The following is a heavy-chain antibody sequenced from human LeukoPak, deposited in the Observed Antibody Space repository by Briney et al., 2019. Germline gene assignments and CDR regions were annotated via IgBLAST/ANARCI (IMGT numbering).Heavy chain of an antibody. CDR2: MNPNSGNT. CDR3: ATTPFRAVEAYGMDV. Sequence: GASVKVSCKASGYTFTSYDINWVRQATGQGLEWMGWMNPNSGNTGYAQKFQGRVTMTRNTSISTAYMELSSLRSEDTAVYYCATTPFRAVEAYGMDVWGQGTTVTVSS. D-gene: IGHD4-23*01. J-gene: IGHJ6*02. CDR1: GYTFTSYD. V-gene: IGHV1-8*01.